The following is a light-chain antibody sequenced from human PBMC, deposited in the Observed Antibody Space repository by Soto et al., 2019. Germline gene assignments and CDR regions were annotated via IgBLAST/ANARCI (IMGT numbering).Light chain of an antibody. CDR2: EVS. CDR3: ASYTSSSTSVI. Sequence: QSALTQPASVSGSPGQSITISCTGTSSDVGGYKYVSWYQQHPDKAPKLIIFEVSNRPSGISSRFSGSKSGNTASLTISGLQAEDEADYYCASYTSSSTSVIFGRGTKAHRP. V-gene: IGLV2-14*01. CDR1: SSDVGGYKY. J-gene: IGLJ2*01.